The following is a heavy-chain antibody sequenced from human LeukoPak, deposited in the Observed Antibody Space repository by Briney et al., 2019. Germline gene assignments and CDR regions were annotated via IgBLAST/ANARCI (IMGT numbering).Heavy chain of an antibody. CDR1: GGSISSYY. CDR3: ARAMRGSGSYYRDAFDI. J-gene: IGHJ3*02. D-gene: IGHD3-10*01. V-gene: IGHV4-59*01. Sequence: SETLSLTCTVSGGSISSYYWSWIRQPPGKGLEWIGYIYYSGSTNYNPSLKSRVTISVDTSKNQFSLKLSAVTAADTAAYYCARAMRGSGSYYRDAFDIWGQGTMVTVSS. CDR2: IYYSGST.